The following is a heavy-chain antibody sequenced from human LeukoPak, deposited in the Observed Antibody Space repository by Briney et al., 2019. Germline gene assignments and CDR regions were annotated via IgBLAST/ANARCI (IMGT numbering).Heavy chain of an antibody. D-gene: IGHD4-17*01. CDR3: ASSRVPRPTVTPDWYFDY. CDR2: ISGSGGST. Sequence: GGSLRLSCAASGFTFSSYAMSWVRQAPGKGLEWVPAISGSGGSTYYADSVKGRFTISRDNSKNTLYLQMNSLRAEDTAVYYCASSRVPRPTVTPDWYFDYWGQGTLVTVSS. V-gene: IGHV3-23*01. J-gene: IGHJ4*02. CDR1: GFTFSSYA.